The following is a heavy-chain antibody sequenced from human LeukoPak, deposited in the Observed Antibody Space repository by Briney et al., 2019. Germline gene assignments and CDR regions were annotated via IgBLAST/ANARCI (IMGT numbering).Heavy chain of an antibody. CDR3: ARDRGFGQADV. J-gene: IGHJ6*04. Sequence: PGGSLTLSCAASGFTFSGYRMSWLRQAPGKGLEWVANIKQDGGEKYCVNSVKGRFTISRDNAKNSLYLQMNSLRAEDTAVYYCARDRGFGQADVWGKGTTVTVSS. CDR2: IKQDGGEK. CDR1: GFTFSGYR. V-gene: IGHV3-7*01. D-gene: IGHD3-10*01.